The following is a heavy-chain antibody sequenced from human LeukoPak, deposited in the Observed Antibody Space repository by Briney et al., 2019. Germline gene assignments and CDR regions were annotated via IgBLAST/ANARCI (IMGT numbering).Heavy chain of an antibody. CDR3: AREPNMVRGVPIDY. CDR1: GASLSSGDYY. V-gene: IGHV4-61*02. D-gene: IGHD3-10*01. J-gene: IGHJ4*02. CDR2: IYTSGST. Sequence: SETLSPTCTVSGASLSSGDYYWSWIRQPAGKGLEWIGRIYTSGSTNYNPSLKSRVTISVDTSKNQFSLKLSSVTAADTAVYYCAREPNMVRGVPIDYWGQGTLVTVSS.